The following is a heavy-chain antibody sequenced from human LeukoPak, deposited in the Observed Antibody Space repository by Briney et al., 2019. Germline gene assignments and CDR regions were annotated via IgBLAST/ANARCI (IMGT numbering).Heavy chain of an antibody. V-gene: IGHV3-30-3*01. CDR1: GFTFSSYA. J-gene: IGHJ6*02. Sequence: GRSLRLSCAASGFTFSSYAMHWVRQAPGKGLEWVAVISYDGSNKYYADSVKGRFTISRDNSKNTLYLQMNSLRAEDTAVYYCARDPDIVATIREGTTGMDVWGQGTTVTVSS. D-gene: IGHD5-12*01. CDR3: ARDPDIVATIREGTTGMDV. CDR2: ISYDGSNK.